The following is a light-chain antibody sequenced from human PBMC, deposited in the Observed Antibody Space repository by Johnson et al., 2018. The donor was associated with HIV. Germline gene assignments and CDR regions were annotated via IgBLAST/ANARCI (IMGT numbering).Light chain of an antibody. CDR3: GTWDSSLSAHYV. CDR1: SSNIGNNY. Sequence: QSVLTQPPSVSAAPGQKVTISYSGSSSNIGNNYVSWYQQLPGTAPKLLIYENNKRPSGIPDRFSGSKSGTSATLGITGLQTGDEADYYCGTWDSSLSAHYVFGTGTNITVL. V-gene: IGLV1-51*02. J-gene: IGLJ1*01. CDR2: ENN.